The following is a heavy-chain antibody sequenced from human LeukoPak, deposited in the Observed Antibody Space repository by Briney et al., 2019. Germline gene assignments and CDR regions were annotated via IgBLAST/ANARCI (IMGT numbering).Heavy chain of an antibody. D-gene: IGHD3-10*01. V-gene: IGHV3-30*02. CDR2: IRYDGNNK. CDR3: AKDGGDYYGSGSHMDV. CDR1: GFTFSNYG. Sequence: PGGSLRLSCGASGFTFSNYGMLWVRQAPGKGLDWVAFIRYDGNNKLYADSVKGRFTISRDNSKNTLYLTINSLRAEDTAVYYCAKDGGDYYGSGSHMDVWGKGTTVTISS. J-gene: IGHJ6*03.